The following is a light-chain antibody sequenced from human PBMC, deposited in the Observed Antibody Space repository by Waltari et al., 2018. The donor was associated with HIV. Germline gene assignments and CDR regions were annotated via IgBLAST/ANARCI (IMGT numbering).Light chain of an antibody. CDR3: QQVGSSPVT. CDR2: AAT. Sequence: EIVFTQSPGSLSLSPGERATLSCRASQGHDSNYVAWYQQERGQAPRLLIRAATSRAAGIPDRFSGSGSGTVFTLTINRLEPEDFAVYCCQQVGSSPVTVGQGTRLEI. V-gene: IGKV3-20*01. CDR1: QGHDSNY. J-gene: IGKJ5*01.